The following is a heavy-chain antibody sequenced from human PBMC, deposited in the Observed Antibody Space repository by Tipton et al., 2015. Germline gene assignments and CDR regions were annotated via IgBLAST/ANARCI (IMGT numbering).Heavy chain of an antibody. CDR3: AKGGYCSSTSCYAIDF. CDR2: ISWDGGRT. CDR1: GFTFNNYA. Sequence: SLRLSCAVSGFTFNNYAMSWVRQVPGKGLEWASLISWDGGRTYYADAVKGRFTISRDNSKNSLYLQMNSLRTEDTALYYCAKGGYCSSTSCYAIDFWGQGTLVTVSS. V-gene: IGHV3-43*01. J-gene: IGHJ4*02. D-gene: IGHD2-2*01.